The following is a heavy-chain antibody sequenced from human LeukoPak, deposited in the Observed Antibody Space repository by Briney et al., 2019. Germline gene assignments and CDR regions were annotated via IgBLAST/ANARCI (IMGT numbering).Heavy chain of an antibody. CDR1: GGSISSYY. J-gene: IGHJ5*02. D-gene: IGHD3-10*01. CDR2: IYTSGST. CDR3: ARERAYYYGSGSYWINWFDP. Sequence: SETLSLTCTVSGGSISSYYWSWIRQPAGKGLEWIGRIYTSGSTNYSPSLKSRVTMSVDTSKNQFSLKLSSVTAADTAVYYCARERAYYYGSGSYWINWFDPWGQGTLVTVSS. V-gene: IGHV4-4*07.